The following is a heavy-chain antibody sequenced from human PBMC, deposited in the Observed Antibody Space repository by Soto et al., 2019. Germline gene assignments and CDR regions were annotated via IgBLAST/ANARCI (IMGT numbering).Heavy chain of an antibody. CDR2: IIPIFGTA. V-gene: IGHV1-69*13. D-gene: IGHD3-22*01. CDR1: GGTFSSYA. J-gene: IGHJ3*02. Sequence: SVKVSCKASGGTFSSYAISLVRQAPGQGFEWMGGIIPIFGTANYAQKFQGRVTITADESTSTAYMELSSLRSEDTAVYYCAREQRYYYDSSGYYNNLYAFDIWGQGTMVTVSS. CDR3: AREQRYYYDSSGYYNNLYAFDI.